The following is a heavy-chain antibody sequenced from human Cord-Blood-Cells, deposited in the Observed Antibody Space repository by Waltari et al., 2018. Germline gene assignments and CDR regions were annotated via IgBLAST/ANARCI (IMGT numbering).Heavy chain of an antibody. CDR1: GYTFTSYG. Sequence: QVQLVQSGAEVKKPGASVKVSCKASGYTFTSYGISWVRQAPGQGLEWLGWISAYNGNTNYAQQLQGRVTMKTDTSTSTAYLELRSLRSDDTAVYYCARDLLYSSGSYGDAFDIWGQGTMVTVSS. J-gene: IGHJ3*02. CDR3: ARDLLYSSGSYGDAFDI. D-gene: IGHD3-10*01. CDR2: ISAYNGNT. V-gene: IGHV1-18*01.